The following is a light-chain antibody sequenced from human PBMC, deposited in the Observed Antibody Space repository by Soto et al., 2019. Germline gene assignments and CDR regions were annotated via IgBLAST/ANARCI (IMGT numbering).Light chain of an antibody. CDR2: DTS. V-gene: IGKV3-20*01. CDR1: QSVSSGY. Sequence: EIVLTQSPGILSLSPGERATLSCRASQSVSSGYLAWYQQRPGQAPGLLIYDTSTRASGVPDRFSGSGSGTEFTLTISRLEPEDFAVYYCQQYGTSPQTFGQGTKVDIK. CDR3: QQYGTSPQT. J-gene: IGKJ1*01.